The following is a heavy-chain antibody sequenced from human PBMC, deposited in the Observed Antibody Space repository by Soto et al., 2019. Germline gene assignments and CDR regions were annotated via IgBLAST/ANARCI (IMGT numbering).Heavy chain of an antibody. J-gene: IGHJ3*02. CDR3: AREGPDSSGYLNAFDI. D-gene: IGHD3-22*01. CDR1: GFTFSSYA. CDR2: ISYDGSNK. V-gene: IGHV3-30-3*01. Sequence: GGSLRLSCAAPGFTFSSYAMHWVRQAPGKGLEWVAVISYDGSNKYYADSVKGRFTISRDNSKNTLYLQMNSLRAEDTAVYYCAREGPDSSGYLNAFDIWGQGTMVTVSS.